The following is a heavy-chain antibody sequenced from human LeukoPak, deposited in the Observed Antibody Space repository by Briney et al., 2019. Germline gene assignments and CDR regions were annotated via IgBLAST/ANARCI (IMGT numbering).Heavy chain of an antibody. D-gene: IGHD2-15*01. CDR3: AKDQNSSGGSCRGRCYYGMDV. CDR2: ISYDGSNK. CDR1: GFTFSSYG. V-gene: IGHV3-30*18. J-gene: IGHJ6*02. Sequence: GGSLRLSCAASGFTFSSYGMHWIRQAPGKGLEWVAVISYDGSNKYYADSVKGRFTISRDNSKNTLYLQMNSLRAEDTAVYYCAKDQNSSGGSCRGRCYYGMDVWGQGTTVTVSS.